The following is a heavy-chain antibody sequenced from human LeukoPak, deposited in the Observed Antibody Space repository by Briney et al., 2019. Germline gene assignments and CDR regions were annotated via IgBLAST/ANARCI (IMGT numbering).Heavy chain of an antibody. V-gene: IGHV3-30*02. CDR1: GFTFSASG. Sequence: GGSLRLSCAASGFTFSASGMHWVRQAPGKGLEGVAFIRDDGTNEYYTDSVKGRFTISRDNSKNTLYLQMNSLRAEDTAVYYCAKDRGPTPRRWLQLPQILPFDYWGQGTLVTVSS. J-gene: IGHJ4*02. D-gene: IGHD5-24*01. CDR3: AKDRGPTPRRWLQLPQILPFDY. CDR2: IRDDGTNE.